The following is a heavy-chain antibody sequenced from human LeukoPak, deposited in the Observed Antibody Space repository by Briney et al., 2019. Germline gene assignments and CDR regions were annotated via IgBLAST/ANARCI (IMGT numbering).Heavy chain of an antibody. CDR2: ISSTGGTT. J-gene: IGHJ6*03. Sequence: GGTRRLSCAASGITFSSYGMSWVRQAPGKGLEWVSSISSTGGTTYYADSVKGRFTISRDNSKNTLYLQMNSLRAEDTAIYYCAKNGDRGAYCTGGTCYPYFYYYMDVWGKGTTVTI. CDR1: GITFSSYG. D-gene: IGHD2-15*01. V-gene: IGHV3-23*01. CDR3: AKNGDRGAYCTGGTCYPYFYYYMDV.